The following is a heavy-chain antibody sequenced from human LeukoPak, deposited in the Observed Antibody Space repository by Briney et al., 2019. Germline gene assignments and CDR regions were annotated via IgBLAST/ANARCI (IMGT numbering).Heavy chain of an antibody. Sequence: ASVKVSCKASGYTFTGYYMHWVRQAPGQGLEWMGWINPNSGGTNYAQKFQGRVTMTRDTSISTAYMELSRLRSDDTAVYYCARADPKIMVVTALDYWGQGTLVTVSS. D-gene: IGHD2-21*02. CDR1: GYTFTGYY. CDR2: INPNSGGT. V-gene: IGHV1-2*02. J-gene: IGHJ4*02. CDR3: ARADPKIMVVTALDY.